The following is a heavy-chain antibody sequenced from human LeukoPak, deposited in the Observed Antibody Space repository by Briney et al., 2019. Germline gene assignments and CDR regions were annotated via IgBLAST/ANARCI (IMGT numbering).Heavy chain of an antibody. V-gene: IGHV3-7*01. J-gene: IGHJ6*04. CDR3: AELGITMIGGV. CDR1: GFIFNTYW. CDR2: IRQDGSEE. Sequence: GGSLRLSCAASGFIFNTYWMSWVRQAPGKGPEWVANIRQDGSEEYYVGSVKGRFTISRDNAKNSLYLQMNSLRAEDTAVYYCAELGITMIGGVWGKGTTVTISS. D-gene: IGHD3-10*02.